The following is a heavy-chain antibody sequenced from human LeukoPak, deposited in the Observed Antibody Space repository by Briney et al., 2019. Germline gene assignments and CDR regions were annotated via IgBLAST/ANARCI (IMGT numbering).Heavy chain of an antibody. D-gene: IGHD3-16*01. CDR1: GGTRSNYA. CDR3: AILGGFFDS. CDR2: VIPSLGIP. Sequence: SVKVSCKASGGTRSNYAISWVRQAPGQGLEWMGRVIPSLGIPNYAEKFQARATMTADTSTSTAYVELSSLTSEDTAVYYCAILGGFFDSWGQGTLVAVSS. V-gene: IGHV1-69*04. J-gene: IGHJ4*02.